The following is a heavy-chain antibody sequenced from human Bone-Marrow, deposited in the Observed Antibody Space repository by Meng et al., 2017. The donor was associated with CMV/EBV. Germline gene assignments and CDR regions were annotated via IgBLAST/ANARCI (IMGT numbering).Heavy chain of an antibody. Sequence: GESLKISCAASGFTFSRDWMSWVRQAPGKGLEWVANIKPDGSDTDYLDSVKGRFAISRDNARNSLYLNLDSLRAQDTAVYYCARVFTREGSAFNAFDIWGQGTGVTVSS. CDR2: IKPDGSDT. J-gene: IGHJ3*02. V-gene: IGHV3-7*01. CDR3: ARVFTREGSAFNAFDI. CDR1: GFTFSRDW. D-gene: IGHD2-15*01.